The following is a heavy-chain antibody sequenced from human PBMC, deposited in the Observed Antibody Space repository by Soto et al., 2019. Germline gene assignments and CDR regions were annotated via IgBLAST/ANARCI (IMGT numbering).Heavy chain of an antibody. V-gene: IGHV1-2*04. J-gene: IGHJ5*02. Sequence: GASVKVSCKASGYTFTGYYMHWVRQAPGQGLEWMGWINPNSGGTNYAQKFQGWVTMTRDTSISTAYMELSRLRSDDTAVYYCARARGIVVVPAAGWFDPWGQGTLVTAPQ. CDR3: ARARGIVVVPAAGWFDP. CDR2: INPNSGGT. D-gene: IGHD2-2*01. CDR1: GYTFTGYY.